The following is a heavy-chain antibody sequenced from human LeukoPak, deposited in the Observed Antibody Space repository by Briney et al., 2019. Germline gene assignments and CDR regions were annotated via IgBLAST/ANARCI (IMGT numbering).Heavy chain of an antibody. D-gene: IGHD2-2*01. V-gene: IGHV4-39*01. J-gene: IGHJ4*02. Sequence: SETLSLTCTVSGGSISSSSYYWGWIRQPPGKGLEWIGSIYHSGSTYYNPSLKSRVTISVDTSKNQFSLKLSSVTAADTAVYYCARLRLIQKLPHEVGYFDYWGQGTLVTVSS. CDR3: ARLRLIQKLPHEVGYFDY. CDR1: GGSISSSSYY. CDR2: IYHSGST.